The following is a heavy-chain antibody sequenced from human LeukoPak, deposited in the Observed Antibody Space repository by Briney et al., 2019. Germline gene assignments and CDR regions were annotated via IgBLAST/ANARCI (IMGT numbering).Heavy chain of an antibody. CDR3: ARDLMAGLSPNCWFDP. J-gene: IGHJ5*02. V-gene: IGHV1-18*01. CDR2: ISAYNGNT. CDR1: GYTFTSYG. Sequence: GASVKVSCKTSGYTFTSYGISWVRQAPGQGLEWMGWISAYNGNTNYAQKLQGRVTMTTDTSTSTAYMELRSLRSDDTAVYYCARDLMAGLSPNCWFDPWGQGTLVTVSS. D-gene: IGHD6-19*01.